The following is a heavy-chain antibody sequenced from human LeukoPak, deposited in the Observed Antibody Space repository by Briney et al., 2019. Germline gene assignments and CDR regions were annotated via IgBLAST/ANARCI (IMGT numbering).Heavy chain of an antibody. Sequence: AGGSLRLSCAASGFTFSSYAMHWVRQARKGLEWVAVISYDGTNKYYADSVKGRLTISRDNSKNTVYLQMNSLRAEDTAVYYCVRNLATIRHYFDYWGQGTLVTVSS. CDR2: ISYDGTNK. CDR1: GFTFSSYA. CDR3: VRNLATIRHYFDY. V-gene: IGHV3-30-3*01. J-gene: IGHJ4*02. D-gene: IGHD5-24*01.